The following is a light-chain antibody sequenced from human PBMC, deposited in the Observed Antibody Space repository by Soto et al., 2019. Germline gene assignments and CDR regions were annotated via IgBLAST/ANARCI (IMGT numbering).Light chain of an antibody. CDR1: SSDVGSYNL. CDR3: CSYTGSSTFDV. V-gene: IGLV2-23*03. J-gene: IGLJ1*01. CDR2: EGS. Sequence: QSVLTQAASVSGSPGQSITISCTGTSSDVGSYNLVSWYQQHPGKAPKLMIYEGSKRPSGVSNRFSGSKSGNTASLTISGLQAEDEADYYCCSYTGSSTFDVFGTGTKVTVL.